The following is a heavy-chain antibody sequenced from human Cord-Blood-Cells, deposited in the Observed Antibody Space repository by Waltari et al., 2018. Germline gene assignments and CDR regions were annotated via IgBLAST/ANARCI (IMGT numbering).Heavy chain of an antibody. V-gene: IGHV4-34*01. D-gene: IGHD6-13*01. CDR3: ATRPSSWYGYYFDY. Sequence: VQLQQWGAGLLKPSETLSLTCAVYGGSFSGYYWCWIRQPPGKGLEWIGEINHSGSTNYNPSLKSRVTISVDTSKNQFSLKLSSVTAADTAVYYCATRPSSWYGYYFDYWGQGTLVTVSS. CDR1: GGSFSGYY. J-gene: IGHJ4*02. CDR2: INHSGST.